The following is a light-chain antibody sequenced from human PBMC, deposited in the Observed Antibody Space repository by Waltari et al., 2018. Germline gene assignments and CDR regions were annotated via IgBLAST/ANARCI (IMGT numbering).Light chain of an antibody. V-gene: IGLV2-23*01. CDR2: EAY. CDR3: CTYAGSSTWV. J-gene: IGLJ3*02. CDR1: GSDVGISNV. Sequence: QSALAQPASVSGSPGQSVTIPCTGAGSDVGISNVVSWYQQHPGKAPKLMIYEAYKRPYGVSNGFSGSKSGNTASLTISGLQTDDEAEYYCCTYAGSSTWVFGGGTKLTVL.